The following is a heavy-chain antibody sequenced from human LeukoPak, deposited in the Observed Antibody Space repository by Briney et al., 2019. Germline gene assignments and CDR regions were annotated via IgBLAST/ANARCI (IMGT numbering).Heavy chain of an antibody. J-gene: IGHJ4*02. Sequence: PGRSLRLSCTASGFTFGDYAMSWFRQAPGKGLEWVGFIRSKAYGGTTEYAASVKGRFTISRDDSKSIAYLQMNSLKTEDTAVYYCTRVALSSSWYQFDYWGQGTLVTVSS. CDR2: IRSKAYGGTT. D-gene: IGHD6-13*01. CDR1: GFTFGDYA. CDR3: TRVALSSSWYQFDY. V-gene: IGHV3-49*03.